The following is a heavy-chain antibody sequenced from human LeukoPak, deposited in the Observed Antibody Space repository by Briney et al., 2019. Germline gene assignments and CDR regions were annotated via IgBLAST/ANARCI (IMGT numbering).Heavy chain of an antibody. V-gene: IGHV4-34*01. CDR2: INHSGSS. J-gene: IGHJ5*02. CDR3: ARGGFYSNYGMDWFDP. Sequence: SETLSLTCAVYGGSFSGYYWSWIRQPPGKGLEWIGEINHSGSSNYNPSLKSRVTISVDTSKNQFSLKLSSVTAADTAVYYCARGGFYSNYGMDWFDPWGQGTLVTVSS. CDR1: GGSFSGYY. D-gene: IGHD4-11*01.